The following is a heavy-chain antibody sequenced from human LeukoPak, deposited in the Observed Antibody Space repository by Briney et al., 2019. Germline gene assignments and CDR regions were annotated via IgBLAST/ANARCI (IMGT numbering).Heavy chain of an antibody. Sequence: SETLSLTCTVSGGSISSYYWGWVRQPPGKGLEWIGYIYVSGSTNYNPSLESRVTISVDTSKNQVSLKLRSVTAADTAVYYCARQGAYSWHDNRLFDPWGQGTLVTVSS. V-gene: IGHV4-59*08. J-gene: IGHJ5*02. CDR3: ARQGAYSWHDNRLFDP. D-gene: IGHD1-1*01. CDR2: IYVSGST. CDR1: GGSISSYY.